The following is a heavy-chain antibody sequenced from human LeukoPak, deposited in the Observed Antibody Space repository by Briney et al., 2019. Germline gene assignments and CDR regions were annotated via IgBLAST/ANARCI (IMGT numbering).Heavy chain of an antibody. CDR1: GFTFNNYA. D-gene: IGHD3-22*01. Sequence: GGSLRLSCAASGFTFNNYAMNWVRQAPGKGLEWVAVISYDGSNKYYADSVKGRFTISRDNSKNTVYVQMNSLRAEDTAVYYCARVDGHSSGYRPFDYWGQGTLVTVSS. CDR2: ISYDGSNK. J-gene: IGHJ4*02. CDR3: ARVDGHSSGYRPFDY. V-gene: IGHV3-30*04.